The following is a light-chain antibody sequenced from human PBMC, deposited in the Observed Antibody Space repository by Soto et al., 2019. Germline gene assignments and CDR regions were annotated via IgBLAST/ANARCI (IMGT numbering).Light chain of an antibody. V-gene: IGLV3-21*04. Sequence: SYELTQPPSVSVAPGKTARITCGGNNIGSKNVHWYQQKPGQAPVLLIFYDSDRPSGIPERFSGSNSGNTATLTISRVEAGDEADYYCQVWDSTSDHYVFGTGTKVTVL. CDR1: NIGSKN. CDR2: YDS. J-gene: IGLJ1*01. CDR3: QVWDSTSDHYV.